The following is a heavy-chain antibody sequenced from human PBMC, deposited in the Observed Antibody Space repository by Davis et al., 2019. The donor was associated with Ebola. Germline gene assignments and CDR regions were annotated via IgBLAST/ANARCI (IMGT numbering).Heavy chain of an antibody. V-gene: IGHV1-2*06. Sequence: ASVKVSCKASGYTFTGYYMHWVRQAPGQGLEWMGRFNPNSGGTNYAQKFQGRVTMTRDTSISTAYMELSRLRAEDTAVYYCARGALITLFDYWGQGTLVTVSS. J-gene: IGHJ4*02. CDR3: ARGALITLFDY. CDR1: GYTFTGYY. CDR2: FNPNSGGT. D-gene: IGHD3-22*01.